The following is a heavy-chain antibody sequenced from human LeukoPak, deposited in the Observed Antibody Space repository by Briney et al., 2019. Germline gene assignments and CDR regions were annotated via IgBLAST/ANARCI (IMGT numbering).Heavy chain of an antibody. D-gene: IGHD6-6*01. CDR2: IYHSGGT. J-gene: IGHJ4*02. CDR1: GGSISSYY. CDR3: ARARYSSSSLIDY. Sequence: SETLSLTCTVSGGSISSYYWTWIRQPPGKGLEWIGYIYHSGGTYYNPSLKSRVTISVDRSRTQFSLKLTSVTAADTAVYYCARARYSSSSLIDYWGQGTLVTVSS. V-gene: IGHV4-59*12.